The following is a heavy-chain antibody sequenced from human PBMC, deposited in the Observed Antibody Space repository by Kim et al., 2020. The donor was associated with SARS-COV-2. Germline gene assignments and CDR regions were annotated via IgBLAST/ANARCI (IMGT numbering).Heavy chain of an antibody. J-gene: IGHJ6*02. CDR1: GGSISSYY. V-gene: IGHV4-59*01. Sequence: SETLSLTCTVSGGSISSYYWSWIRQPPGKGLEWIGYIYYSGSTNYNPSLKSRVTISVDTSKNQFSLKLSSVTAADTAVYYCARVRRGVGFGELFTGAYYSYGMDVWGPGTTVTVSS. CDR3: ARVRRGVGFGELFTGAYYSYGMDV. CDR2: IYYSGST. D-gene: IGHD3-10*01.